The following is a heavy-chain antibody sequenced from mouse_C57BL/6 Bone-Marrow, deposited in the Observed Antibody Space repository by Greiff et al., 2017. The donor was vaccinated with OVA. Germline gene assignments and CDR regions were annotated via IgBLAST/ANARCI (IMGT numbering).Heavy chain of an antibody. CDR2: ISYDGSN. Sequence: EVKLMESGPGLVKPSQSLSLTCSVTGYSITSGYYWNWIRQFPGNKLEWMGYISYDGSNNYNPSLKNRISITRDTSKNLFFLKLNAVTTEDTATYYGSRVDSKRYFDVWGTGTTVTVSS. CDR1: GYSITSGYY. V-gene: IGHV3-6*01. J-gene: IGHJ1*03. D-gene: IGHD2-5*01. CDR3: SRVDSKRYFDV.